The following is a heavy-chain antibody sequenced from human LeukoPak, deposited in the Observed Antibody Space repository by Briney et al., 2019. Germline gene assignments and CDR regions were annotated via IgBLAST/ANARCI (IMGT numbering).Heavy chain of an antibody. D-gene: IGHD4-23*01. Sequence: SETLSLTCTVSGGSISSYYWSWIRQPPGKGLEWIGYIYYSGSTNYNPSLKSRVTISVDTSKNQFSLKLSSVTAADTAVYYCARAGDYGGNSWYYYYYMDVWGKGTTVTVSS. CDR2: IYYSGST. CDR3: ARAGDYGGNSWYYYYYMDV. V-gene: IGHV4-59*08. J-gene: IGHJ6*03. CDR1: GGSISSYY.